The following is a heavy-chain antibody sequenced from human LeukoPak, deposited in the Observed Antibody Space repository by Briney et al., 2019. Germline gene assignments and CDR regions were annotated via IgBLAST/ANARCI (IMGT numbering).Heavy chain of an antibody. Sequence: SETLSLTCTVSGGSISSGGYYWSWIRQPPGKGREWIGYIYYSGSTNYNPSLMSRVTISVDTSKNQFSLKLSSVTAADTAVYYCTRDPLSSSSWSFDYWGQGTLVTVSS. CDR1: GGSISSGGYY. J-gene: IGHJ4*02. D-gene: IGHD6-13*01. V-gene: IGHV4-61*08. CDR3: TRDPLSSSSWSFDY. CDR2: IYYSGST.